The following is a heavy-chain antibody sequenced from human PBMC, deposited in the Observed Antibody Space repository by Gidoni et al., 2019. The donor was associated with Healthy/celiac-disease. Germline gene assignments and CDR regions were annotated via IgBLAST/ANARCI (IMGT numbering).Heavy chain of an antibody. Sequence: QVQLVESGGGVVQPGRSLRLSCAASGFTFRSYGMHWVRQAPGKGLEWVAVIWYDGSNKYYADSVKGRFTISRDNSKNTLYLQMNSLRAEDTAVYYCARAPIVVVVAATDYYGMDVWGQGTTVTVSS. CDR1: GFTFRSYG. J-gene: IGHJ6*02. V-gene: IGHV3-33*01. CDR3: ARAPIVVVVAATDYYGMDV. D-gene: IGHD2-15*01. CDR2: IWYDGSNK.